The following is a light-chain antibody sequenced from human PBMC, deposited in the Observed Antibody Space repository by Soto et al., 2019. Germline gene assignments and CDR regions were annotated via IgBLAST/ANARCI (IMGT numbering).Light chain of an antibody. V-gene: IGLV2-11*01. Sequence: QSALTQPRSVSGSPGQSVTISCTGTSSDVGAYNFVSWYQQNPGKAPKLILYDVIKRPSGVPDRFSGSKSGNTASLTISWLQAEDEADYYCNSYTSASTYVFGTGTKLTVL. CDR1: SSDVGAYNF. J-gene: IGLJ1*01. CDR3: NSYTSASTYV. CDR2: DVI.